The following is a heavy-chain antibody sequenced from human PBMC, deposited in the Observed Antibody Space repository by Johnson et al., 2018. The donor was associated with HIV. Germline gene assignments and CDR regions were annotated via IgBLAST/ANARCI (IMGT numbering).Heavy chain of an antibody. J-gene: IGHJ3*02. CDR3: ARFRSSNWFVAFDI. CDR2: ISSSGSTI. Sequence: VQLVESGGGVVQPGRSLRLSCAASGFTFSDYYMTWIRQAPGKGLEWVSYISSSGSTIYYADSVKGRFTISRDNSKNTLYLQMNSLRAEDTAVYYCARFRSSNWFVAFDIWGQGTMVTVSA. D-gene: IGHD6-13*01. V-gene: IGHV3-11*01. CDR1: GFTFSDYY.